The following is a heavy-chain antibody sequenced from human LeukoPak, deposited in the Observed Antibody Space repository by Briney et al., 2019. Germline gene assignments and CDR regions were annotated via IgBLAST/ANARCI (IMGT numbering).Heavy chain of an antibody. CDR3: ARGTFGIGLDV. Sequence: SETLSLTCTVSGGSISSYYWSWIRQPPGKGLEWIGYIYYSGSTNYNPSLKSRVTISVDTSKNQFSLKLSSVTAADTAVYYCARGTFGIGLDVWGQGTTVTVSS. D-gene: IGHD3-16*01. CDR2: IYYSGST. J-gene: IGHJ6*02. CDR1: GGSISSYY. V-gene: IGHV4-59*01.